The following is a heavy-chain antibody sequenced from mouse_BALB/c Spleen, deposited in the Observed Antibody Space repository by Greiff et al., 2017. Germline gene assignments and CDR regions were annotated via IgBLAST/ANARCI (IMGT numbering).Heavy chain of an antibody. CDR2: ISSGGSYT. Sequence: EVKVVESGGGLVKPGGSLKLSCAASGFTFSSYAMSWVRQSPEKRLEWVAEISSGGSYTYYPDTVTGRFTISRDNAKNTLYLEMSSLRSEDTAMYYCAREGDGYAMDYWGQGTSVTVSS. CDR3: AREGDGYAMDY. CDR1: GFTFSSYA. V-gene: IGHV5-9-4*01. J-gene: IGHJ4*01.